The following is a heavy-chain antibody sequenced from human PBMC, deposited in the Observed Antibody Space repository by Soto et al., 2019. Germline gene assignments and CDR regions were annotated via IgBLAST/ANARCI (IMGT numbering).Heavy chain of an antibody. CDR1: GYTFSSDY. Sequence: AAVKVYCKASGYTFSSDYIHWVRQAPGQGLEWMGLINPSDTSTTYAQKFQSRVIMTRDTSTSTVYMELSSLRSEDTAVYYCARDVAVAGTGNWFDPWGQGTLVTVSS. V-gene: IGHV1-46*01. J-gene: IGHJ5*02. CDR2: INPSDTST. D-gene: IGHD6-19*01. CDR3: ARDVAVAGTGNWFDP.